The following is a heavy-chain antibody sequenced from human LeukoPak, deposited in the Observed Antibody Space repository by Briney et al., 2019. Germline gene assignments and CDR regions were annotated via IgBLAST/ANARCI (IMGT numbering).Heavy chain of an antibody. J-gene: IGHJ6*02. CDR2: ISSSSSYI. Sequence: GGSLRLSCAASGFTFSSYSMNWVRQAPGKGLEWVSSISSSSSYISYADSVKGRFTISRDNAKNSLYLQMNSLRAEDTAVYYCARDRFSDSSSMDVWGQGTTVTVSS. CDR3: ARDRFSDSSSMDV. V-gene: IGHV3-21*01. CDR1: GFTFSSYS. D-gene: IGHD3-22*01.